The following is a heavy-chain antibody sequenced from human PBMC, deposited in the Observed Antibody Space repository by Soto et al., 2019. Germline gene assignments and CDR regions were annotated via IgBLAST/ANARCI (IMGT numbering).Heavy chain of an antibody. CDR1: GYTFTSYG. V-gene: IGHV1-18*01. Sequence: QVQLVQSGAEVKKPGASVKVSCKASGYTFTSYGISWVRQAPGQGLEWMGWISAYNGNTNYAQKLQGRVTMTTDTSTSTAYMELRSLRSDDTAVYYCAREGPTSREWNYVLPPATAPPYYYYGMDVWGQGTTVTVSS. D-gene: IGHD1-7*01. CDR2: ISAYNGNT. J-gene: IGHJ6*02. CDR3: AREGPTSREWNYVLPPATAPPYYYYGMDV.